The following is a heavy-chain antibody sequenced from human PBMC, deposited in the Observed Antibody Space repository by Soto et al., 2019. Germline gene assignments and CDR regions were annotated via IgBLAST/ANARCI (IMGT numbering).Heavy chain of an antibody. V-gene: IGHV3-7*05. D-gene: IGHD2-2*01. CDR2: IKQDGCEK. J-gene: IGHJ4*02. Sequence: EVQLVESGGGLVQPGGSLRLSCAASGFTFSTYWMSWVRQAPGKGLEWVANIKQDGCEKYYVDSVKGRFTISRDNTKKSLYLQMNSLRAEDTAVYYCASRYLEYCNSASCSAPYDYWGQGTLVTVSS. CDR3: ASRYLEYCNSASCSAPYDY. CDR1: GFTFSTYW.